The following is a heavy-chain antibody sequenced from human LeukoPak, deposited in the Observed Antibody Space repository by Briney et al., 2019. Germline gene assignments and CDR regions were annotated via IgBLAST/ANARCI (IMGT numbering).Heavy chain of an antibody. D-gene: IGHD4-17*01. V-gene: IGHV4-39*07. CDR1: GGSISSSSYY. CDR3: ARGSTVTTSYGMDV. CDR2: IYYSGST. Sequence: SETLSLTCTVSGGSISSSSYYWGWIRQPPGKGLEWIGSIYYSGSTYYSPSLKSRVTISVDTSKNQFSLKLSSVTAADTAVYYCARGSTVTTSYGMDVWGQGTTVTVSS. J-gene: IGHJ6*02.